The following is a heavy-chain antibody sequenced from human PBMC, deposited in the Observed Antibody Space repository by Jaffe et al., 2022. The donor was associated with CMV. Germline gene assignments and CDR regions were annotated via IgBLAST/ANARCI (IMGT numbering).Heavy chain of an antibody. CDR1: GFTFSSYG. V-gene: IGHV3-33*08. CDR3: ARGLIAVADTPGDY. J-gene: IGHJ4*02. D-gene: IGHD6-19*01. Sequence: QVQLVESGGGVVQPGRSLRLSCAASGFTFSSYGMHWVRQAPGKGLEWVAVIWYDGSHKYYADSVKGRFTISRDNSKNTLYLQMNSLRAEDTAVYYCARGLIAVADTPGDYWGQGTLVTVSS. CDR2: IWYDGSHK.